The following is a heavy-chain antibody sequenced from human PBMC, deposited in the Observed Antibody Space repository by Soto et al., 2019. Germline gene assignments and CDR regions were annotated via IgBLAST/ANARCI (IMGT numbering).Heavy chain of an antibody. CDR1: GFMFSSYA. D-gene: IGHD3-22*01. Sequence: LRLSCAASGFMFSSYAMSWVRQAPGKGLEWVSSISASGGTANLADSVEGRCTISRDNSKSTLYLQMNSLRAEDTAVYYCAKLTYPSDSTGYYYERVSGWIDSWGQGTLVTVSS. CDR2: ISASGGTA. V-gene: IGHV3-23*01. CDR3: AKLTYPSDSTGYYYERVSGWIDS. J-gene: IGHJ5*01.